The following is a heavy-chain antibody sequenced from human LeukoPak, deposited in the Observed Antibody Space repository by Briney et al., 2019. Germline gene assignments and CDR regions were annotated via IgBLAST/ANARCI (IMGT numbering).Heavy chain of an antibody. Sequence: PGGSLRLSCAASGFTFRNYEMNWVRQAPGKGLEWISYITTTGDRVQYADSVKGRFTISRDNAKDSLYLEMNSLRAEDTGVYYCVRGPRYYDDSGFHYGVFDIWGQGTLVTVSS. CDR3: VRGPRYYDDSGFHYGVFDI. D-gene: IGHD3-22*01. V-gene: IGHV3-48*03. J-gene: IGHJ3*02. CDR2: ITTTGDRV. CDR1: GFTFRNYE.